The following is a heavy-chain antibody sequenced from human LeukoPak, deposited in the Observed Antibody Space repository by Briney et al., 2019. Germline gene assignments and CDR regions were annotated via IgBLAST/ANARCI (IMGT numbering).Heavy chain of an antibody. CDR1: GFTFSSYG. CDR2: IRYDGSNK. CDR3: AHEYCSGGSCSCWFDP. J-gene: IGHJ5*02. D-gene: IGHD2-15*01. V-gene: IGHV3-30*02. Sequence: PGGSLRLSCAASGFTFSSYGMHWVRQAPGKGLEWVAFIRYDGSNKYYADSVKGRFTISRDNSKNTLYLQMNSLRAEGTAVYYCAHEYCSGGSCSCWFDPWGQGTLVTVSS.